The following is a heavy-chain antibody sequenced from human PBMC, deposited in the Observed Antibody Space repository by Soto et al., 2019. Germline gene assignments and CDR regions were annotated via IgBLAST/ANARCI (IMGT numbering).Heavy chain of an antibody. V-gene: IGHV1-18*01. Sequence: QVQLVQSGAEVKKPGASVKVSCKASGYTFTSYGISWVRQAPGQGLEWMGWISAYNGDTNYAQKPQGKVTMTTATSTSTASMELRSLRSDATAVYYCARGGYYYDSSGPRVFDYWGQGTLVTVSS. CDR3: ARGGYYYDSSGPRVFDY. CDR1: GYTFTSYG. CDR2: ISAYNGDT. D-gene: IGHD3-22*01. J-gene: IGHJ4*02.